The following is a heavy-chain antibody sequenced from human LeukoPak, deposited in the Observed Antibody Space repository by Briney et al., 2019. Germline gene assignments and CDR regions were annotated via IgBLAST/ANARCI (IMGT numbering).Heavy chain of an antibody. J-gene: IGHJ4*02. CDR3: ARDYGSRLVHDTSAYLI. CDR1: GYSFTSYG. V-gene: IGHV1-18*01. Sequence: GASVKVSCKASGYSFTSYGISWVRQAPGQGLEWMGRISAYNGNTNYAQKVQGRVTMTTDTSTSTAYMELRSLRSDDTAVYYCARDYGSRLVHDTSAYLIWGQGTLVTVSS. D-gene: IGHD3-22*01. CDR2: ISAYNGNT.